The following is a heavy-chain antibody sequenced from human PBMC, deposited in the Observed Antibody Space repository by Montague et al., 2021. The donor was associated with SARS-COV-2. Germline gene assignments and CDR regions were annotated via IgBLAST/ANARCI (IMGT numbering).Heavy chain of an antibody. J-gene: IGHJ4*02. D-gene: IGHD4-17*01. CDR2: TNYRSKWTS. V-gene: IGHV6-1*01. CDR3: VRDTGSAQAGFDA. CDR1: GDSVWINTAA. Sequence: SAISGDSVWINTAAWNWIRQSPSGGLEWLGRTNYRSKWTSDYATSVEGRISIDPDTSKNQFFLHLRSVTPEDTGVYYCVRDTGSAQAGFDAWGQGTLVTVSS.